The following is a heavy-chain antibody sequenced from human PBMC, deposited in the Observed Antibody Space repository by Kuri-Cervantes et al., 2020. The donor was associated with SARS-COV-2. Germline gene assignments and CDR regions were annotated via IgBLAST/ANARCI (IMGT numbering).Heavy chain of an antibody. CDR2: ISSSSSYI. J-gene: IGHJ6*02. D-gene: IGHD2-2*01. Sequence: ETLSLTCAASGFTFSSYSMNWVRQAPGKGLEWVSSISSSSSYIYYADSVKGRFTISRDNAKNSLYLQMNSLRAEDTAVYYCARGVNIVVVPAYYYGMDVWGQGTTVTVSS. CDR3: ARGVNIVVVPAYYYGMDV. CDR1: GFTFSSYS. V-gene: IGHV3-21*01.